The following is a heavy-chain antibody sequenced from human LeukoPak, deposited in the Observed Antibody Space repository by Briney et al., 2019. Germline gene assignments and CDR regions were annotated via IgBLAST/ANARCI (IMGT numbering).Heavy chain of an antibody. CDR1: GGSISSSSYY. D-gene: IGHD3-10*01. J-gene: IGHJ5*02. CDR2: IYYSGST. Sequence: SETLSLTCTVSGGSISSSSYYWGWIRQPPGKGLEWIGSIYYSGSTYYNPSLKSRVTISVDTSKNQFSLKLSSVTAADTAVYYCARHIGSYGSGSYPEWWFDPWGQGTLVTVSS. V-gene: IGHV4-39*01. CDR3: ARHIGSYGSGSYPEWWFDP.